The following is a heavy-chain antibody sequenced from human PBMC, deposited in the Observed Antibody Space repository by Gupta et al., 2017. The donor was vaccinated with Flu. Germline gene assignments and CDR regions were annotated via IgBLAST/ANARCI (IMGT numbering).Heavy chain of an antibody. CDR2: IRSKPNGGTT. D-gene: IGHD6-19*01. CDR3: VTESFSVGWKTFDY. V-gene: IGHV3-15*01. J-gene: IGHJ4*02. CDR1: GFTFSDAW. Sequence: EAQLAQPGGGLVKPGESLRLSCVASGFTFSDAWMSWVRQAPGKGLEWVGRIRSKPNGGTTDYIASVSGRFTISRDDSKRTLYLQMNNLKFEDTAFYYCVTESFSVGWKTFDYWGRGALVAVSS.